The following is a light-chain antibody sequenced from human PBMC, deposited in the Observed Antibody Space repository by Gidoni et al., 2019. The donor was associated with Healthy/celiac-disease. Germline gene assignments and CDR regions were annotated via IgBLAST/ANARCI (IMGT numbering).Light chain of an antibody. CDR2: DNN. CDR1: SSNIGNNY. CDR3: GTWDSSLSAAV. V-gene: IGLV1-51*01. J-gene: IGLJ3*02. Sequence: QSVLTQPPSVSAAPGPKVSISCSGSSSNIGNNYVSWYQQLPGTAPKLLIYDNNKRPSGIPDRFSGSKSGTSATLCITGLQTGDEADYYCGTWDSSLSAAVFGGGTKLTVL.